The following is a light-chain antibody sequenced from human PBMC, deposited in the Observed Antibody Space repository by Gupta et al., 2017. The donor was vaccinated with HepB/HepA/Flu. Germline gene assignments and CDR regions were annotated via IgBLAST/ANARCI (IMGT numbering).Light chain of an antibody. CDR2: ENN. CDR1: SSNIGNNY. V-gene: IGLV1-51*02. CDR3: ETWDSGLSAGV. Sequence: QSVLTPPPSVSAAPGQEVTVSCSGSSSNIGNNYVSWYQQLPGTAPKLLIYENNKRPSGIPDRFSGSKSGTSATLGITGLQTGDEADYYCETWDSGLSAGVFGTGTKVTVL. J-gene: IGLJ1*01.